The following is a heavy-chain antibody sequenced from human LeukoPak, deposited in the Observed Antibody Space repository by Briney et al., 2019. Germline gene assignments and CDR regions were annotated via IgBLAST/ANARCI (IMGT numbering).Heavy chain of an antibody. CDR3: ATYYYDSSGYYHFDY. CDR1: GGSISSYY. J-gene: IGHJ4*02. CDR2: ISYSGST. D-gene: IGHD3-22*01. Sequence: SETLSLTCIVSGGSISSYYWSWIRQPPGKGLEWIGYISYSGSTNYNPSLKSRVTISVDTSKNQFSLRLSSVTAADTAVYYCATYYYDSSGYYHFDYWGQGTLVTVSS. V-gene: IGHV4-59*01.